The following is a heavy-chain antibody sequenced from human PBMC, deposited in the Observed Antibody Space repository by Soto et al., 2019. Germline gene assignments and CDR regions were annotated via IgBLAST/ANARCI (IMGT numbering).Heavy chain of an antibody. V-gene: IGHV1-8*01. CDR3: ASYVDTAMVEAFDI. Sequence: ASVKVSCKASGYTFTSYDINWVRQATGQGLEWMGWMNPNSGNTGYAQKFQGRVTMTRNTSISTAYMELSSLRSEDTAVYYCASYVDTAMVEAFDIWGQGTMVTVSS. D-gene: IGHD5-18*01. J-gene: IGHJ3*02. CDR1: GYTFTSYD. CDR2: MNPNSGNT.